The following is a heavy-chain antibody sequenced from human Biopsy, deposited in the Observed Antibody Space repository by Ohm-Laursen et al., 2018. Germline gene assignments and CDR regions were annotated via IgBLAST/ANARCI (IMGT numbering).Heavy chain of an antibody. D-gene: IGHD3-3*01. CDR1: GGTFSNYA. V-gene: IGHV1-69*10. CDR2: IIAVSGLV. CDR3: APPFQYYDSWGGYPPFDH. J-gene: IGHJ4*02. Sequence: SVKVSCKSSGGTFSNYAISWVRQAPGEGLEWMGGIIAVSGLVNYAPKFQGRVSITADKSTTTAYMELSNLKSEDTAVYYCAPPFQYYDSWGGYPPFDHWGQGTLVTVSS.